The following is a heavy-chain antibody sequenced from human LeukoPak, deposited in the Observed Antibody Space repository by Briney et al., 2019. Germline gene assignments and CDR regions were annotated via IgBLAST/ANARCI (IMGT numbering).Heavy chain of an antibody. J-gene: IGHJ4*02. CDR3: ANIQKAGFLNY. V-gene: IGHV3-23*01. Sequence: GGSLRLSCAASGFSFSIYAMTWVRQAPGKGLEWVSGIRGSGGGTHYADSVKGRFTISRDNSKNTLYLQMNSLRAEDTAVYYCANIQKAGFLNYWGQGTLVTVSS. D-gene: IGHD6-19*01. CDR1: GFSFSIYA. CDR2: IRGSGGGT.